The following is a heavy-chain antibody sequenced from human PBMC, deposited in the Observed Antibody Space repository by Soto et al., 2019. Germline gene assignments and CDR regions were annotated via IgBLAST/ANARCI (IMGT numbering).Heavy chain of an antibody. Sequence: EVQLVESGGGLVKPGGSLRLSCTASGFSISSAWMNWVRQAPGKGLEWVGRLKTKTQGETTDYPAPVKGRFTISRDDSKNTLYLQMNSLKMDDTAVYYCTTGSVEGYWGQGTLVTVSS. CDR1: GFSISSAW. D-gene: IGHD3-3*01. J-gene: IGHJ4*02. CDR3: TTGSVEGY. CDR2: LKTKTQGETT. V-gene: IGHV3-15*07.